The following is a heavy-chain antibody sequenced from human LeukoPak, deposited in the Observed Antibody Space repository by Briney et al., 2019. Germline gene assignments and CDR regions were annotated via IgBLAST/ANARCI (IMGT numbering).Heavy chain of an antibody. CDR2: ISRTSSYI. V-gene: IGHV3-21*01. CDR3: ARGGMGANSQEYFYYGMDV. Sequence: GGFLRLPCAAAGFSLSTYSMNWVRQTPGKGLEWVSSISRTSSYIYYADSVKGRFNLSRDNGKNSLYLRMNSLRAEDTAVYYCARGGMGANSQEYFYYGMDVWGQGTTVTVSS. J-gene: IGHJ6*02. D-gene: IGHD2-8*01. CDR1: GFSLSTYS.